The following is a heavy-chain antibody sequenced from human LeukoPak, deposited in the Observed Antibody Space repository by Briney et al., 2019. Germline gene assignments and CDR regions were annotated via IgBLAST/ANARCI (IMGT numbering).Heavy chain of an antibody. J-gene: IGHJ3*02. D-gene: IGHD3-10*01. CDR1: GFTVSSYS. CDR3: ARAHYGSGSYYNLDAFDI. V-gene: IGHV3-21*01. Sequence: VGPRRLSCAASGFTVSSYSMNLVRQAPGKGMKWVSSISSSSSYIYYADSVKGRFTISRDNAKNSLYLQMNSLRAEDTAVYYCARAHYGSGSYYNLDAFDIWGQGTMVTVSS. CDR2: ISSSSSYI.